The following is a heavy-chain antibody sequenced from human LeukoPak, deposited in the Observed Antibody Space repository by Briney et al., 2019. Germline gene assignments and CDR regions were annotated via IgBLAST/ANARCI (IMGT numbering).Heavy chain of an antibody. V-gene: IGHV4-59*08. Sequence: PSETLSLTCTVSGGSMSSYYWSWIRQSPGKGLEWVGYISYSGTTYYNPSLKSRVTISLGTSKNRFSLNLTSVTAADTAVYYCARHGSGTSLALYPWGQGTLVTVSS. D-gene: IGHD3-10*01. CDR2: ISYSGTT. CDR1: GGSMSSYY. J-gene: IGHJ5*02. CDR3: ARHGSGTSLALYP.